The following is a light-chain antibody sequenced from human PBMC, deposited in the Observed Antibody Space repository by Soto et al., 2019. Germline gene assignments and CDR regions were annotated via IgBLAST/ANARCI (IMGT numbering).Light chain of an antibody. CDR1: QSVGSNY. V-gene: IGKV3-20*01. CDR2: GAS. Sequence: EIVLTQSPGTLSLSPGERATLSCRASQSVGSNYLAWYQQKPGQAPRLLIYGASSRATGIPDRFSSSGSGTDFSLTISRLEPEDFAVYYCQQYGRSPPTFGQGKRLEIK. CDR3: QQYGRSPPT. J-gene: IGKJ5*01.